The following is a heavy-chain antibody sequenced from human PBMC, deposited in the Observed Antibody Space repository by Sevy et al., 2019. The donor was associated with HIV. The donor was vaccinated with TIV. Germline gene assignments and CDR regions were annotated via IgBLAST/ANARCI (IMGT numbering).Heavy chain of an antibody. V-gene: IGHV3-30-3*01. J-gene: IGHJ4*02. D-gene: IGHD6-13*01. CDR3: ARDHNIAGSASGRGYFDH. CDR2: VSFDETNK. CDR1: GFTFNIFA. Sequence: GSLRLSCAASGFTFNIFAMQWVRQAPGKGLEWVSVVSFDETNKQYADSVKGRFTISRDNSKNTLYLQMNSLTIEDTGVYDGARDHNIAGSASGRGYFDHWGQGTLVTVSS.